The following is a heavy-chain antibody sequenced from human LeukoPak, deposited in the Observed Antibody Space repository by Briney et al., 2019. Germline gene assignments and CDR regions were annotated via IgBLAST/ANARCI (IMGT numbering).Heavy chain of an antibody. V-gene: IGHV4-34*01. CDR3: ARGGTYGYCSSTSCYYYFDY. D-gene: IGHD2-2*03. J-gene: IGHJ4*02. CDR1: GGSFSGYY. CDR2: INHSGST. Sequence: PLETLSLTCAVYGGSFSGYYWSWIRQPPGKGLEWIGEINHSGSTNYNPSLKSRVTISVDTSKNQFSLKLSSVTAADTAVYYCARGGTYGYCSSTSCYYYFDYWGQGTLVTVSS.